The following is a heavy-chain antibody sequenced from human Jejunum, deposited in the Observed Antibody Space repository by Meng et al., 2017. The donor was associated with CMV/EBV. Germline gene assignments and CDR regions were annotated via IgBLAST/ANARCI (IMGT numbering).Heavy chain of an antibody. CDR3: TRGAVNMVRGVSYYFDY. Sequence: VSSGTYNWNWIRQSPGKGLEWIASVFYSGSSDYNPSLKSRVTISVDTSRNQFFLELTSVTAADTAVYYCTRGAVNMVRGVSYYFDYWGQGALVTVSS. CDR2: VFYSGSS. J-gene: IGHJ4*02. V-gene: IGHV4-61*01. CDR1: VSSGTYN. D-gene: IGHD3-10*01.